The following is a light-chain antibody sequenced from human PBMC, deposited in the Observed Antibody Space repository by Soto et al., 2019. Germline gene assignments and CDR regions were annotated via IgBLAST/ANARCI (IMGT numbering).Light chain of an antibody. V-gene: IGKV1-5*01. CDR1: QSIGAW. Sequence: IQMTQSPATLSASVGDRVTITCRASQSIGAWLAWYQQKPGKAPKLLIYDASSLESGVPSRFSGSGSGTEFTLTISSLQPDDFATYYCQQYNFYSSTFGQGTKVDIK. CDR2: DAS. CDR3: QQYNFYSST. J-gene: IGKJ1*01.